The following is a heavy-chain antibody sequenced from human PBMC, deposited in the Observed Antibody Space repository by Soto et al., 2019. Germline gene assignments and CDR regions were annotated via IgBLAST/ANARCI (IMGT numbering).Heavy chain of an antibody. J-gene: IGHJ6*02. Sequence: GALRLPCAASGFTFSNYWMYWVRHAPGKGLVWVSRVNNDGTDTTHADSVKGRFTISRDNAENTLYLQMNSLRAEDTAVYYGARGGLQHALDVWGQGSTGTVSS. D-gene: IGHD6-13*01. CDR2: VNNDGTDT. CDR1: GFTFSNYW. CDR3: ARGGLQHALDV. V-gene: IGHV3-74*03.